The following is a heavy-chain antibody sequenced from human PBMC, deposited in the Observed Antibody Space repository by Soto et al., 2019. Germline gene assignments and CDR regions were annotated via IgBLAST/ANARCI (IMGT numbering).Heavy chain of an antibody. D-gene: IGHD4-17*01. CDR3: AKSLYFGDYVINFDY. CDR1: GFTFSSYD. V-gene: IGHV3-23*01. CDR2: LGGSGDIT. Sequence: EVQLLESGGGLVQPGGSLRLSCAASGFTFSSYDMGWVREAPGKGLEWVSALGGSGDITYYADSVKGRFTIARDNSKSTLYLQMISLRAEDTAVYYCAKSLYFGDYVINFDYWGQATLLTVSS. J-gene: IGHJ4*02.